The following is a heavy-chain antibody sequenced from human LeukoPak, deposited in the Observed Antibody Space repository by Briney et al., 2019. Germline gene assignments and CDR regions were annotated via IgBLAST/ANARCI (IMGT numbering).Heavy chain of an antibody. CDR3: ATGDGDSRYYFDS. D-gene: IGHD4-17*01. CDR2: INGDGSST. V-gene: IGHV3-74*01. CDR1: GFSLSRYW. J-gene: IGHJ4*02. Sequence: PGGSLRLSCTASGFSLSRYWMHWVRQAPGKGLVWVSRINGDGSSTNYADSVKGRFTISRDNAKNTLFLEMNSLRAEDTAVYYCATGDGDSRYYFDSWGQGTQVTVSS.